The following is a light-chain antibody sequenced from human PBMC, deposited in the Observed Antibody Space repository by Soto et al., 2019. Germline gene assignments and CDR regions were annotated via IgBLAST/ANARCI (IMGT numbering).Light chain of an antibody. CDR2: LAS. CDR3: QQSYKTPWT. J-gene: IGKJ1*01. Sequence: DIQMTQSSSSLSASMGGSITITCRASQSVGSYLNWYQHKPGKAPKLLIYLASSLQSGVPSRFTGSGSGTDFALTISGLEREDSATYYCQQSYKTPWTFGQGTRVEIK. CDR1: QSVGSY. V-gene: IGKV1-39*01.